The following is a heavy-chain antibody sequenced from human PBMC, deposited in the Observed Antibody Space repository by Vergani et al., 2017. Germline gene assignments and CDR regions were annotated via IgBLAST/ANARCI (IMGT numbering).Heavy chain of an antibody. Sequence: QVQLQESGPGLVKPSETLSLTCTVSGGSISSYYWSWIRQPPGKGLEWIGYIYYSGSTNYNPSLKSLVTISVDTSKNQFSLKLSSVTAADTAVYYCARGRTYYYDSSGSGDAFDIWGQGTMVTVSS. D-gene: IGHD3-22*01. J-gene: IGHJ3*02. CDR1: GGSISSYY. V-gene: IGHV4-59*01. CDR2: IYYSGST. CDR3: ARGRTYYYDSSGSGDAFDI.